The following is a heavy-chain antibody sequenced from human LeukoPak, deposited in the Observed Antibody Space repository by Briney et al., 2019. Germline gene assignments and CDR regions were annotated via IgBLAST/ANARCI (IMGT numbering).Heavy chain of an antibody. CDR3: ARTYSNYGGSYYYYYMDV. J-gene: IGHJ6*03. Sequence: SQTLSLTCTVSGGSISSGGTYYWSWIRQPAGKGLEWIGRIYTSGSTNYNPSLKSRVTISVDTSKNQFSLKLSSVTAADTAVYYCARTYSNYGGSYYYYYMDVWGRGTTVTVSS. D-gene: IGHD4-11*01. CDR2: IYTSGST. CDR1: GGSISSGGTYY. V-gene: IGHV4-61*02.